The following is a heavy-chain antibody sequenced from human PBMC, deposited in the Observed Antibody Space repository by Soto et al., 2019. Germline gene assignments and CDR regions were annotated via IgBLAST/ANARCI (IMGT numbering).Heavy chain of an antibody. D-gene: IGHD2-21*01. V-gene: IGHV4-30-2*01. J-gene: IGHJ4*02. CDR2: IFHSGST. CDR3: ATLPPRIVVTILPIPS. CDR1: GGSISSGGYS. Sequence: SETLSLTCAVSGGSISSGGYSWSWLRQPPGKGLDCIGYIFHSGSTYYNPSLKSRVTISVDGSKYHFSLELSFVTAADTAVFYCATLPPRIVVTILPIPSWGQGTQVTVSS.